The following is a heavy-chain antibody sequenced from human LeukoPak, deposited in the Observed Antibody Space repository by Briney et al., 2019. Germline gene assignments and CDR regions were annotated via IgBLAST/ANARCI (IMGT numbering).Heavy chain of an antibody. Sequence: PSETLSLTCAVSGGSISSGGFYWRWIRKHPGKGLEWLGYIYYSGTTYYNPSLKSRVTFSVDTSKNQFSLKLTPVTAADTALYYCARGTTDGYSYGRFDYWGQGTLVTVSS. D-gene: IGHD5-18*01. CDR3: ARGTTDGYSYGRFDY. CDR2: IYYSGTT. V-gene: IGHV4-31*11. J-gene: IGHJ4*02. CDR1: GGSISSGGFY.